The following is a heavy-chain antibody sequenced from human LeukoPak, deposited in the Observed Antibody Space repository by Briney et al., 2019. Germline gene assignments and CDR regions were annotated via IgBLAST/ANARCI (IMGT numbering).Heavy chain of an antibody. CDR1: GGSISSSSYY. Sequence: SETLSLTCTVSGGSISSSSYYWGWIRQPPGKGLEWIGSIYYSGSTYYNPSLKSRVTISVDTSKNQFSLKLSSVTAADTAVYYCARGLGDAFDIWGQGTMVTVSS. CDR3: ARGLGDAFDI. V-gene: IGHV4-39*07. J-gene: IGHJ3*02. D-gene: IGHD3-10*01. CDR2: IYYSGST.